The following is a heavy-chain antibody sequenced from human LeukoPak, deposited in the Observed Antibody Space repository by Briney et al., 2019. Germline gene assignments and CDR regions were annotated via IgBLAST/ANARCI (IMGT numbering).Heavy chain of an antibody. CDR3: AKMARYSSSWADC. CDR1: GFTFSSYA. D-gene: IGHD6-13*01. Sequence: PGGSLRLSCAASGFTFSSYAMTWVRQAPGKGLECVSGISGSGGDKYYADSVKGRFTLSRDNSTNTLYMKMNSLRAEDTAVYYCAKMARYSSSWADCWGQGTLVTVSS. J-gene: IGHJ4*02. V-gene: IGHV3-23*01. CDR2: ISGSGGDK.